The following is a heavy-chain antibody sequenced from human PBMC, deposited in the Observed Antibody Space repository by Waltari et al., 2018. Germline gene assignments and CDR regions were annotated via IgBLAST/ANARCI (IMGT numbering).Heavy chain of an antibody. CDR2: INHSGST. CDR1: RGSFTSYF. V-gene: IGHV4-34*01. Sequence: QVQLEQWGAGLLRPSETLSLTCGVFRGSFTSYFWTWVRQPPGKGLEGIGEINHSGSTNYNPSLKSRATLAVDTYRNQFSLKLFSVTAADTAVYYCARGGAFAFDIWGQGTMLTVSS. CDR3: ARGGAFAFDI. D-gene: IGHD1-26*01. J-gene: IGHJ3*02.